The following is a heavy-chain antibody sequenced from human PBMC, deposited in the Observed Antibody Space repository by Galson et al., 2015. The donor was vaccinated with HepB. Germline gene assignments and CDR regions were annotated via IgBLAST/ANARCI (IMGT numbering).Heavy chain of an antibody. J-gene: IGHJ4*02. CDR1: GFTFSSYG. D-gene: IGHD1-26*01. CDR3: AKGESGGPSGAFDY. CDR2: ISYDGSNK. Sequence: SLRLSCAASGFTFSSYGMHWVRQAPGKGLEWVAVISYDGSNKYYADSVKGRFTISRDNSKNTLYLQMNSLRAEDTAVYYCAKGESGGPSGAFDYWGQGTLVTVSS. V-gene: IGHV3-30*18.